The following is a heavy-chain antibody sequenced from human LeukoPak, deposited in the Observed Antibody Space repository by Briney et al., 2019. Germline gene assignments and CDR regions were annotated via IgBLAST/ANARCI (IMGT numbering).Heavy chain of an antibody. CDR1: GFTLSSYS. J-gene: IGHJ4*02. D-gene: IGHD3/OR15-3a*01. CDR2: IGGTI. Sequence: PGGSLRLSCAASGFTLSSYSMNWVRQSPGKGLEWVSYIGGTISYADSVRGRFTISRDNAKNSLYLQMNSPGPEDTAVYYCARDRDWALDYWGQGTLVTVPS. V-gene: IGHV3-48*01. CDR3: ARDRDWALDY.